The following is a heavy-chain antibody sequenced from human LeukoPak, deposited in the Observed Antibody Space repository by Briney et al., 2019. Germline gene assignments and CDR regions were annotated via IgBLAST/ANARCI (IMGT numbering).Heavy chain of an antibody. CDR2: LSGSGSTT. Sequence: GGSLRLSCAASGFTFSSDGMSWVRQAPGKGLEWVSALSGSGSTTYYADSVKGRFTISRDNSKNMLFLEMNSLRVEDTAVYYCAKAGYTSSWPLDYWGQGTQVTVSP. V-gene: IGHV3-23*01. CDR3: AKAGYTSSWPLDY. J-gene: IGHJ4*02. D-gene: IGHD6-13*01. CDR1: GFTFSSDG.